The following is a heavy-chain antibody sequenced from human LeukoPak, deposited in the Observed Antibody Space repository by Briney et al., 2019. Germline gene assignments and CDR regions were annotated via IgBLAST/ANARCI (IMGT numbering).Heavy chain of an antibody. D-gene: IGHD2-2*01. Sequence: GASVKVSCKVSGYTLTELSMHWVRQAPGKGFEWMGGFDPEDGETIYAQKFQGRVTMTEDTSTDTAYMELSSLRSEDTAVYYCATRMTVVAYYYYYGMDVWGQGTTVTVSS. CDR3: ATRMTVVAYYYYYGMDV. J-gene: IGHJ6*02. V-gene: IGHV1-24*01. CDR2: FDPEDGET. CDR1: GYTLTELS.